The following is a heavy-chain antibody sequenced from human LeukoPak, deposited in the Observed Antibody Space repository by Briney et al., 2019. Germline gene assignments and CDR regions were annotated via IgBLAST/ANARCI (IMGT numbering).Heavy chain of an antibody. V-gene: IGHV4-4*07. CDR2: IYTSGST. J-gene: IGHJ6*03. CDR3: ARTTYYDFWSGYYRSYYYYYMDV. CDR1: GASISSYY. D-gene: IGHD3-3*01. Sequence: PSETLSLTCTVSGASISSYYWSWIRQPAGKGLEWIGRIYTSGSTNYNPSLKSRVTMSVDTSKNQFSLKLSSVTAADTAVYYCARTTYYDFWSGYYRSYYYYYMDVWGKGTTVTVSS.